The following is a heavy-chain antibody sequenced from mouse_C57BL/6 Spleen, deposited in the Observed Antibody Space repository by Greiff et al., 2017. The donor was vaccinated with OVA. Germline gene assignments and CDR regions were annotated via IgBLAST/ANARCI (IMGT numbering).Heavy chain of an antibody. CDR1: GYAFTNYL. V-gene: IGHV1-54*01. Sequence: VQRVESGAELVRPGTSVKVSCKASGYAFTNYLIEWVKQRPGQGLEWIGVINPGSGGTNYNEKFKGKATLTADKSSSTAYMQLSSLTSEDSAVYFCASEGGELRLAYWGQGTLVTVSA. J-gene: IGHJ3*01. CDR3: ASEGGELRLAY. CDR2: INPGSGGT. D-gene: IGHD3-2*02.